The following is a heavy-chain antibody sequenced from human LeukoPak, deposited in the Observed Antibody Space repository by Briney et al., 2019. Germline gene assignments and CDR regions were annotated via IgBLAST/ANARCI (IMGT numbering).Heavy chain of an antibody. J-gene: IGHJ6*02. Sequence: GGSLRLSCAASGFTFSDYGMNWVRQAPGKGLEWVSYVSISSSISSTTTKHYADSVKGRFTISRDNAKNSLYLQMNSLRAEDTAVYYCARIHGSGSYSYYYYGLDVWGQGTTVTVSS. V-gene: IGHV3-48*04. CDR1: GFTFSDYG. CDR3: ARIHGSGSYSYYYYGLDV. CDR2: VSISSSISSTTTK. D-gene: IGHD3-10*01.